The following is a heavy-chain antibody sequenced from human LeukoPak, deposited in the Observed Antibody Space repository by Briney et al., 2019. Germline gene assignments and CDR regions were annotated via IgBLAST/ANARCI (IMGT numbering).Heavy chain of an antibody. V-gene: IGHV3-30*02. CDR1: GFTFSSYG. CDR2: IRYDGSNK. D-gene: IGHD3-9*01. CDR3: AKDISLGYYDILTGYLDY. J-gene: IGHJ4*02. Sequence: GGSLGLSCAASGFTFSSYGMHWVRQAPGKGLEWVAFIRYDGSNKYYADSVKGRFTISRDNSKNTLYLQMNSLRAEDTAVYYCAKDISLGYYDILTGYLDYWGQGTLVTVSS.